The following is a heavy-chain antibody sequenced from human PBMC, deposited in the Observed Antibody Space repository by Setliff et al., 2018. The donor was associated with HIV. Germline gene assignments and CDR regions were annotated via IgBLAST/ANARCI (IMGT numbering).Heavy chain of an antibody. D-gene: IGHD2-21*02. V-gene: IGHV4-4*09. CDR2: IHSSGST. Sequence: KPSETLSLTCTVSGGSVNDFYCNWIRQPPGKGPEWIGYIHSSGSTIYNPSLKSRITISLDTSKERFSLELSSATAADTAVYYCATLDHSGGNFLAYWGQGSLVTVSS. CDR1: GGSVNDFY. CDR3: ATLDHSGGNFLAY. J-gene: IGHJ4*02.